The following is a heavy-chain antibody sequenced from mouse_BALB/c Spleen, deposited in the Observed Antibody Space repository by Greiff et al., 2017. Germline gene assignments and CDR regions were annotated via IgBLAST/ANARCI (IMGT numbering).Heavy chain of an antibody. CDR2: IYPGNSDT. D-gene: IGHD2-4*01. CDR1: GYTFTSYW. Sequence: VQLKESGTVLARPGASVKMSCKASGYTFTSYWMHWVKQRPGQGLEWIGAIYPGNSDTSYNQKFKGKAKLTAVTSTSTAYMELSSLTNEDSAVYYCTRLSTMTYAMDYWGQGTSVTVSS. V-gene: IGHV1-5*01. J-gene: IGHJ4*01. CDR3: TRLSTMTYAMDY.